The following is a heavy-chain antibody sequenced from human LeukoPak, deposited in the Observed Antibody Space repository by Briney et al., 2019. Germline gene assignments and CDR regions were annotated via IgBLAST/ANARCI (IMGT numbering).Heavy chain of an antibody. Sequence: TSETLSLTCTVSGGSISSYYWSWIRQPPGKGLEWIGYIYYSGSTNYNPSLKSRVTISVDTSKNQFSLKLSSVTAADTAVYYCARSPLYCSGGSCYSTHDAFDIWGQGTMVTVSS. CDR3: ARSPLYCSGGSCYSTHDAFDI. CDR1: GGSISSYY. J-gene: IGHJ3*02. V-gene: IGHV4-59*01. D-gene: IGHD2-15*01. CDR2: IYYSGST.